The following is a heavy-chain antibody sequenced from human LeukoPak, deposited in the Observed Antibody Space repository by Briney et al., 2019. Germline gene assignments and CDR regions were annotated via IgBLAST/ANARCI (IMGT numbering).Heavy chain of an antibody. CDR3: ARVRIGQQLDKYYYSAMGV. V-gene: IGHV1-2*02. CDR1: GYTFTDYY. D-gene: IGHD6-13*01. CDR2: INPNSGGT. Sequence: ASVKVSCKASGYTFTDYYMHWVRQAPGQGLEWMGWINPNSGGTNYAQKSQGRVTMTTDTSISTAYMEVSRLRSDDTAVYYCARVRIGQQLDKYYYSAMGVWGQGTTVTVSS. J-gene: IGHJ6*02.